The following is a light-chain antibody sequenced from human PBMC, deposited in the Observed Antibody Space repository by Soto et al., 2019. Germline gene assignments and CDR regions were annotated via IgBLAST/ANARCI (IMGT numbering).Light chain of an antibody. J-gene: IGKJ5*01. CDR2: GAS. V-gene: IGKV3-15*01. CDR1: QRVSNN. CDR3: QQCHKWPRIT. Sequence: EIVLTQAQGTLSLSPGERATLSCRSSQRVSNNYLAWYQHKPGQAPRLLIYGASTRAAGIPARFSGSGSGTEFTLTISSLESVDVAVYYCQQCHKWPRITFGQGTRLEIK.